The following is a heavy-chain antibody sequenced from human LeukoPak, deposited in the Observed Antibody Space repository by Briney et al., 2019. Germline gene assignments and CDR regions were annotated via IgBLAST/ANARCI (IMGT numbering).Heavy chain of an antibody. CDR1: GYTFTSYG. V-gene: IGHV1-18*01. J-gene: IGHJ5*02. CDR2: ISAYNGNT. D-gene: IGHD6-19*01. CDR3: ARPRGSGWYGDWFDP. Sequence: ASVKVSCKASGYTFTSYGISWVRQAPGQGLEWMGWISAYNGNTNYAQNLQGGVTMTTDTSTSTVHMELRSLRSDDTAVYYCARPRGSGWYGDWFDPWGQGTLVTVSS.